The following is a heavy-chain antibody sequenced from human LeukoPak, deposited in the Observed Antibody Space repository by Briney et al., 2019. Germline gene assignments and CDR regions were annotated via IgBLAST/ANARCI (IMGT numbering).Heavy chain of an antibody. D-gene: IGHD3-9*01. CDR3: ARDKYDILTGYYKSSYYYGMDV. CDR1: GFTFSVYA. J-gene: IGHJ6*02. V-gene: IGHV3-21*01. Sequence: GESLRLSCAASGFTFSVYAMNWVRQAPGKGLEWVSHITSSSTYKYYADSVKGRFTISRDNSKNTLYLQMNSLRAEDTAVYYCARDKYDILTGYYKSSYYYGMDVWGQGTTVTVSS. CDR2: ITSSSTYK.